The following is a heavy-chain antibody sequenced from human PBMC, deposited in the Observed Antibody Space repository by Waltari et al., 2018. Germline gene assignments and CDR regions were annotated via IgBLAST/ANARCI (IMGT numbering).Heavy chain of an antibody. CDR2: IYYSGST. J-gene: IGHJ6*03. Sequence: QVQLQESGPGLVTPSQPLSLTCTFSGGSISSGCYYWSWFRQHPGKGLEWIGYIYYSGSTYYNPSLKSRVTISVDTSKNQFSLKLSSVTAADTAVYYCARVLYYYYYMDVWGKGTTVTVSS. CDR3: ARVLYYYYYMDV. CDR1: GGSISSGCYY. V-gene: IGHV4-31*03.